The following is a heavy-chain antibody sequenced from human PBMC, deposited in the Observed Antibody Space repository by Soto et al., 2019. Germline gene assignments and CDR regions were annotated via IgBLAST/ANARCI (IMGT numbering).Heavy chain of an antibody. CDR2: INTDSSNT. J-gene: IGHJ5*02. Sequence: GSLRLSCAASGLTFNRSWMHWVRHAPGKSLLWVSHINTDSSNTNYADSVKGRFTISRDNAKSTLFLQMNSLRDEDTAVYYSAREFCSGGNCYTYCFDPWGQGIPVTVSS. V-gene: IGHV3-74*01. CDR1: GLTFNRSW. D-gene: IGHD2-15*01. CDR3: AREFCSGGNCYTYCFDP.